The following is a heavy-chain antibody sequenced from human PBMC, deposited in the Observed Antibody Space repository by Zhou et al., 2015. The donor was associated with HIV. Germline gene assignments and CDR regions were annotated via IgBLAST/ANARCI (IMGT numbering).Heavy chain of an antibody. CDR2: IIPIFGTA. D-gene: IGHD3-22*01. V-gene: IGHV1-69*01. CDR3: ARSGHPIVVANVASVAFDI. J-gene: IGHJ3*02. Sequence: QVQLVQSGAEVKKPGSSVKVSCKASGGTFSSYAISWVRQAPGQGLEWMGGIIPIFGTANYAQKFQGRVTITADESTSTAYMELSSLRSEDTAVYYCARSGHPIVVANVASVAFDIWGQGTMVTVSS. CDR1: GGTFSSYA.